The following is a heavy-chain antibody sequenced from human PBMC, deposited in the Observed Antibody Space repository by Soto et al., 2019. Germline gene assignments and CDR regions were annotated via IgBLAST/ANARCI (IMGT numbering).Heavy chain of an antibody. Sequence: QVQLVESGGGVVQPGRSLRLSCAASGFTFSSYGMHWVRQAPGKGLEWVAVIWYDGSNKYYADSVKGRFTISRDNSKNTLYLQMNSLRAEDTAVYYCARELPTPKAAAVDYWGQGTLVTVSS. CDR1: GFTFSSYG. D-gene: IGHD6-13*01. V-gene: IGHV3-33*01. CDR2: IWYDGSNK. J-gene: IGHJ4*02. CDR3: ARELPTPKAAAVDY.